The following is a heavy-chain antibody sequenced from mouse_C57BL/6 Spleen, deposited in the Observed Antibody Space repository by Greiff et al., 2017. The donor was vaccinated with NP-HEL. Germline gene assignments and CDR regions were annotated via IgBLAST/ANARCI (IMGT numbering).Heavy chain of an antibody. CDR1: GFTFSSYA. CDR3: ARDPPIYDGYYGYFDV. CDR2: ISDGGSYT. Sequence: EVKVVESGGGLVKPGGSLKLSCAASGFTFSSYAMSWVRQTPEKRLEWVATISDGGSYTYYPDNVKGRFTISRDNAKNNLDLQMSHLKSEDTAMYYCARDPPIYDGYYGYFDVWGTGTTVTVSS. D-gene: IGHD2-3*01. V-gene: IGHV5-4*01. J-gene: IGHJ1*03.